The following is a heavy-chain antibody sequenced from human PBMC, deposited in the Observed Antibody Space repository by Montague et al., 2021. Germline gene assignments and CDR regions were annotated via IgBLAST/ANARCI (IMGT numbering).Heavy chain of an antibody. D-gene: IGHD2-21*02. Sequence: SETLSLTCSVSGGSISSYYWAWIRQSPGKGLEWIGHIYHSGSSDYNPSLKSRVTILVDTSKNQFSLKLNSVTAADTAVYYCARVRSDFDTVDDTYYYMDVWGQGTPVTVSS. CDR3: ARVRSDFDTVDDTYYYMDV. CDR2: IYHSGSS. CDR1: GGSISSYY. V-gene: IGHV4-59*13. J-gene: IGHJ6*03.